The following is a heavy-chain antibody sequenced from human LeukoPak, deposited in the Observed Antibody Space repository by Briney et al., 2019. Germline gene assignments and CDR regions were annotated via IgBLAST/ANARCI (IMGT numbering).Heavy chain of an antibody. D-gene: IGHD3-22*01. Sequence: GGSLRLSCAASGFTFSSYGMHWVRQAPGKGLEWVAFIRYDGSNKYYADSVKGRFTISRDNSKNTLYLQMNSLRAEDTAVYYCAKDRYYYDSSGYYYDPQAFDIWGQGTMVTVSS. J-gene: IGHJ3*02. V-gene: IGHV3-30*02. CDR1: GFTFSSYG. CDR2: IRYDGSNK. CDR3: AKDRYYYDSSGYYYDPQAFDI.